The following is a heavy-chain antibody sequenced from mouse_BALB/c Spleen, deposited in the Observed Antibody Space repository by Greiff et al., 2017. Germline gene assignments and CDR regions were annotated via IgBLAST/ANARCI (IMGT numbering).Heavy chain of an antibody. CDR1: GYTFTNYW. J-gene: IGHJ2*01. D-gene: IGHD2-3*01. Sequence: VQLQQSGAELVRPGTSVKISCKASGYTFTNYWLGWVKLRPGHGLEWIGDIYPGGGYTNYNEKFKGKATLTADTSSSTAYMQLSSLTAEDSAVYFWETSRDGYYVGYGGQGTTLTVSS. CDR3: ETSRDGYYVGY. V-gene: IGHV1-63*02. CDR2: IYPGGGYT.